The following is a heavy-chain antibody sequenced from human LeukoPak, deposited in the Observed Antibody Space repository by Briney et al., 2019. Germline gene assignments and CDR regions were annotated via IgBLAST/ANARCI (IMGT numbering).Heavy chain of an antibody. CDR1: GFTFSSYG. Sequence: GGSLRLSCAASGFTFSSYGMHWVRQAPGKGLEWVAVISYDGSNKYYADSVKGRFTISRDNSKNTLYLQMNSLRAEDTAVYYCAKDLGAVRGVISGFDYWGQGTLVTVSS. V-gene: IGHV3-30*18. J-gene: IGHJ4*02. CDR3: AKDLGAVRGVISGFDY. D-gene: IGHD3-10*01. CDR2: ISYDGSNK.